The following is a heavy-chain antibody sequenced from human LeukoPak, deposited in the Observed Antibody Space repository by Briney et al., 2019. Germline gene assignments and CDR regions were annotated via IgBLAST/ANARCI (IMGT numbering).Heavy chain of an antibody. Sequence: GASVKVSCKASGYTFSSYYLHWVRQAPGQGLEWMGIINPSGGSTSYAQKFQGRVTMTRDTSISTAYMELSRLRSDDTAVYYCARARTYYDSSGEYFDYWGQGTLVTVSS. V-gene: IGHV1-46*01. CDR3: ARARTYYDSSGEYFDY. J-gene: IGHJ4*02. CDR1: GYTFSSYY. D-gene: IGHD3-22*01. CDR2: INPSGGST.